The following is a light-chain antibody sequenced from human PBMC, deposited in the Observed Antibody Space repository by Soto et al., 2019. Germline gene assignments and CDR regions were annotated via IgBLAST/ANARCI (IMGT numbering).Light chain of an antibody. CDR2: KAS. CDR1: QSIGSL. V-gene: IGKV1-5*03. CDR3: QEYNTYSWT. J-gene: IGKJ1*01. Sequence: DIQMTQSPSTLSASVGDRVTITCRASQSIGSLLAWYQQKPGKAPKLLIYKASSLEGGVPSRFSGSGSGTEFTLTISSLQPDDCATYYCQEYNTYSWTFGQGTKVVIK.